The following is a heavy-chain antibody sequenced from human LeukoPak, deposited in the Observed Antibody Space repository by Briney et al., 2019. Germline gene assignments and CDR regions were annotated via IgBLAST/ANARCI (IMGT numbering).Heavy chain of an antibody. J-gene: IGHJ4*02. CDR2: INSDGSST. CDR3: ASAGPDPYPFDY. CDR1: GFTFSSYW. D-gene: IGHD2-2*02. V-gene: IGHV3-74*01. Sequence: GGSLRLSCAASGFTFSSYWMHWVRQAPGKGLVWVSRINSDGSSTSYADSVKGRFTISRGNSKNSLYLQMNSLSAEDTAVYYCASAGPDPYPFDYWGQGTLVTVSS.